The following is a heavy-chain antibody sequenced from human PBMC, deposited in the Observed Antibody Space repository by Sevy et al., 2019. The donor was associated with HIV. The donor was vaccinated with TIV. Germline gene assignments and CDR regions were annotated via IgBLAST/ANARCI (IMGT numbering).Heavy chain of an antibody. D-gene: IGHD3-22*01. CDR3: AREYYYDSSGSTDAFDI. CDR2: INAGNGNT. Sequence: ASVKVSCKASGYTFTSYAMHWVRQAPGQRLEWMGWINAGNGNTKYSQKFQGRVTITRDTSARTAYMGLSSLRSEDTAVYYCAREYYYDSSGSTDAFDIWGQGTMVTVSS. V-gene: IGHV1-3*01. J-gene: IGHJ3*02. CDR1: GYTFTSYA.